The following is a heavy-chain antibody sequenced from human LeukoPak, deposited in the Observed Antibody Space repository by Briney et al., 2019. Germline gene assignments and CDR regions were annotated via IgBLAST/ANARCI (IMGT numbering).Heavy chain of an antibody. CDR3: ARSSPHYDFWSGYYNYYGMDV. J-gene: IGHJ6*02. CDR1: GGSISSGGYY. V-gene: IGHV4-31*03. CDR2: IYYSGST. D-gene: IGHD3-3*01. Sequence: SETLSLTCTVSGGSISSGGYYWSWIRQHPGKGLEWIGYIYYSGSTYYNPSLKSRVTITVDTSKNQFSLKLSSVTAADTAVYYCARSSPHYDFWSGYYNYYGMDVWGQGTTVTVSS.